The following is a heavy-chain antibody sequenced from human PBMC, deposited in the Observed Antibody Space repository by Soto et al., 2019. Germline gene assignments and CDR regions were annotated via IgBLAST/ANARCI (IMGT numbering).Heavy chain of an antibody. Sequence: GGSLRLSCTASGFTFSRFELHWVRQAPGKGLEWISYISSSGSTAYYASSVEGRFTISRDNANNSVYLQMDSLRAEDTALYYCTRAAWFPYLSFYWGQGALVTVSS. J-gene: IGHJ4*02. CDR3: TRAAWFPYLSFY. CDR1: GFTFSRFE. D-gene: IGHD3-10*01. CDR2: ISSSGSTA. V-gene: IGHV3-48*03.